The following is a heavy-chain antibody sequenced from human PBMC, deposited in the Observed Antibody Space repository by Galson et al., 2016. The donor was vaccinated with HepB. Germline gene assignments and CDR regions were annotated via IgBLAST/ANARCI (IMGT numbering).Heavy chain of an antibody. CDR1: GFSLTTNGVG. J-gene: IGHJ3*02. D-gene: IGHD6-13*01. CDR2: IYWDDDK. CDR3: AHGRVAAAGPGAFDI. Sequence: PALVKPTQTLTLTCTFSGFSLTTNGVGVGWIRQSPGKALEWLALIYWDDDKRYSPSLKSRLTITKDTSKNQVVLTMTNMDPVDTATYYCAHGRVAAAGPGAFDIWGQGTMVTVSS. V-gene: IGHV2-5*02.